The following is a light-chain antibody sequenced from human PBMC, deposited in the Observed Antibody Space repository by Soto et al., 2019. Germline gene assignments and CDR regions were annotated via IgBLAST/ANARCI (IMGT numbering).Light chain of an antibody. J-gene: IGKJ5*01. CDR2: GAS. CDR1: QSIKMF. V-gene: IGKV1-39*01. Sequence: DIEMTQSPSSLSAFVGDTVTIICRARQSIKMFLNWYQQKPGQAPKLLMHGASTLERGVPSRFSASASGTEFVLTISNLQPEDFAIYFCQQSYRPPTFRQGTRLEI. CDR3: QQSYRPPT.